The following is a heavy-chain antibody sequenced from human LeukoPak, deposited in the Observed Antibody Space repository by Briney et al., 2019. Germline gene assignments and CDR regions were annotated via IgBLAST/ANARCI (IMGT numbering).Heavy chain of an antibody. D-gene: IGHD1-7*01. Sequence: ASVKVSCKASGYTFTSYDINWVRQATGQGLEWMGWMNPNSGNTGYAQKFQGRVTMTRNTSISTAYMELSSLRSEDTAVYYCAREGGITGTTEIDYWGQGTLVTVSS. CDR2: MNPNSGNT. CDR3: AREGGITGTTEIDY. J-gene: IGHJ4*02. V-gene: IGHV1-8*01. CDR1: GYTFTSYD.